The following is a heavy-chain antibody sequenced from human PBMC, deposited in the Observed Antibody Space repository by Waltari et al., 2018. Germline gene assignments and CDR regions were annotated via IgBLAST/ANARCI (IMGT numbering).Heavy chain of an antibody. CDR1: GYIFLKYG. J-gene: IGHJ4*02. CDR2: IRASKGDT. Sequence: QVRLVQSGPELKQPGASVTVSCKPSGYIFLKYGVSWVRQVPGQGLEWMGWIRASKGDTQAAAKFKVRLTMATATSTNTAYTQLNTLTSNETGVYDCAREAIYGDPDFWGQGTRVTFSS. D-gene: IGHD4-17*01. CDR3: AREAIYGDPDF. V-gene: IGHV1-18*01.